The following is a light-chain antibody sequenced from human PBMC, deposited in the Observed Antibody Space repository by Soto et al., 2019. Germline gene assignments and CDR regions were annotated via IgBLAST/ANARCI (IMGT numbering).Light chain of an antibody. CDR3: QPYNHYWT. CDR2: DAS. J-gene: IGKJ5*01. CDR1: QSISSW. V-gene: IGKV1-5*01. Sequence: DTQMTQSPSTLSASVGDRVTITCRASQSISSWLAWYQQKPGKAPKVLIYDASSLESGVPSRFSGSGSGTEFSLTISSLQPDDFATYYCQPYNHYWTFGQGTRLEI.